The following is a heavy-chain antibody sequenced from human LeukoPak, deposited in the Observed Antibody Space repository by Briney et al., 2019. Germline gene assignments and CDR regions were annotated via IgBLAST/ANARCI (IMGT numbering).Heavy chain of an antibody. V-gene: IGHV3-7*01. D-gene: IGHD1-1*01. CDR2: IRADGGEI. Sequence: GGSLRLSCEASGFSFSTSWMTWVRQAPGKGLEWVSNIRADGGEIYYVDSVKGRFAISRDNAKNSLYLQMDSLRVEDTAVYSCARDGNDWNDFDYWGQGTLVTVSS. CDR3: ARDGNDWNDFDY. CDR1: GFSFSTSW. J-gene: IGHJ4*02.